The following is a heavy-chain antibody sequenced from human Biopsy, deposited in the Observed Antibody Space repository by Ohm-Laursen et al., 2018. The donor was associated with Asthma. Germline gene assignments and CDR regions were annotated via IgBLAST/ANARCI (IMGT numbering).Heavy chain of an antibody. CDR1: GVSISSDY. CDR2: IYYSGST. CDR3: ARLADCSGGACYSYGWFDP. D-gene: IGHD2-15*01. Sequence: GTLSLTCTVSGVSISSDYWSWIRQPPGKGLEWIGHIYYSGSTNYQPSLKSRVTISVDTSKNQFSLRLTSVTPADTAVYYCARLADCSGGACYSYGWFDPWGHGTRVTVSS. V-gene: IGHV4-59*01. J-gene: IGHJ5*02.